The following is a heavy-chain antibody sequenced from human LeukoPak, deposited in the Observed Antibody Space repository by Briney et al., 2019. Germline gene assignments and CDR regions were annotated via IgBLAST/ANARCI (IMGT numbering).Heavy chain of an antibody. CDR1: GGSISSYY. CDR2: IYTSGST. J-gene: IGHJ4*02. V-gene: IGHV4-4*07. CDR3: ARDSSSWEPKYYFDY. Sequence: SETLSLTRTVSGGSISSYYWSWIRQPAGKGLEWIGRIYTSGSTNYNPSLKSRVTMSVDTSKNQFSLKLSSVTAADTAVYYCARDSSSWEPKYYFDYWGQGTLVTVSS. D-gene: IGHD6-13*01.